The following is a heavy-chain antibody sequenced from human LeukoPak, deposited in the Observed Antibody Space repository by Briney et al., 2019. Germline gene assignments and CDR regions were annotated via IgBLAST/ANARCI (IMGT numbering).Heavy chain of an antibody. J-gene: IGHJ4*02. CDR1: GFTFSRYW. Sequence: PGGSLRLSCAASGFTFSRYWVHWVRQAPGKGLVWVSRINSDGSSTTYADSVKGRFTISRDNAKNTLYLQMNSLRAEDTAVYYCAAVPDSSGWSTFDYWGQGTLVTVSS. V-gene: IGHV3-74*01. CDR3: AAVPDSSGWSTFDY. CDR2: INSDGSST. D-gene: IGHD6-19*01.